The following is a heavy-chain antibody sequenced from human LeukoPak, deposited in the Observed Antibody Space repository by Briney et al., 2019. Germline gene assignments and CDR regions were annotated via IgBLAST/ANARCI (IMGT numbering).Heavy chain of an antibody. J-gene: IGHJ6*03. Sequence: GGSLRLSCAASGFTFSSYSMNWVRQAPGKGLEWVGFIRSKAYGGTTEYAASVKGRFTISRDDSKSIAYLQMNSLKTEDTAVYYCTRARYSSSWSYSGSSSYYYMDVWGKGTTVTVSS. CDR3: TRARYSSSWSYSGSSSYYYMDV. CDR1: GFTFSSYS. V-gene: IGHV3-49*04. CDR2: IRSKAYGGTT. D-gene: IGHD6-13*01.